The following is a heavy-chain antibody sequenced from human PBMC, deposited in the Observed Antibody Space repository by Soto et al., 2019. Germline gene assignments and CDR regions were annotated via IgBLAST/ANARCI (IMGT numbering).Heavy chain of an antibody. J-gene: IGHJ4*02. D-gene: IGHD2-21*01. V-gene: IGHV3-21*06. CDR1: GFTFRNYT. Sequence: EVQLVESGGGLVKAGGSLRLFCTASGFTFRNYTMNWVRQAPGKGLGWVSSISTGGAYMFYAGSVKGRFTISRDNAQNSLFLQKDSPRAEDTAVYYCARDIASPGGDYFDSWGQGTLGSVS. CDR3: ARDIASPGGDYFDS. CDR2: ISTGGAYM.